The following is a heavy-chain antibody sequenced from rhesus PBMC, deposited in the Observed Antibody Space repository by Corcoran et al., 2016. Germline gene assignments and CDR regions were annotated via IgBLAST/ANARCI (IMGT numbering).Heavy chain of an antibody. J-gene: IGHJ4*01. D-gene: IGHD3S6*01. CDR3: ARVSGYEDDYGYYYTHYFDY. Sequence: QVTLKESGPALVKPTQTLTLTCTFSGFSLSTSGMGVGWIRKPPGKALEWLASIYWDDDKYYSTTLKSRHTVSKETSKNQVVLTMTNMDPVDTATYYCARVSGYEDDYGYYYTHYFDYWGQGVLVTVSS. CDR1: GFSLSTSGMG. CDR2: IYWDDDK. V-gene: IGHV2S1*01.